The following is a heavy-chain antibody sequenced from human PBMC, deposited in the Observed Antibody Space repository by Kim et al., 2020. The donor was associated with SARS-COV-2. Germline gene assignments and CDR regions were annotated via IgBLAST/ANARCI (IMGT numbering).Heavy chain of an antibody. V-gene: IGHV1-69*13. CDR2: IIPIFGTA. D-gene: IGHD6-13*01. Sequence: SVKVSCKASGGTFSSYAISWVRQAPGQGLEWMGGIIPIFGTANYAQKFQGRVTITADESTSTAYMELSSLRSEDTAVYYCARIAAAGRYYYYGMDVWGQGTTVTVSS. CDR1: GGTFSSYA. CDR3: ARIAAAGRYYYYGMDV. J-gene: IGHJ6*02.